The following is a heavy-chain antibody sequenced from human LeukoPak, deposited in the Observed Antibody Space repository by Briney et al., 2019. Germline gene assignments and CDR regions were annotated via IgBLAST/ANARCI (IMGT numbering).Heavy chain of an antibody. CDR2: IMPILGIA. CDR3: ARDEKPYCSSTSCSDWFDP. V-gene: IGHV1-69*04. Sequence: RASVKVSCKASGGTFSSYAISWVRQAPGQGLEWMGRIMPILGIANYAQKFQGRVTITADKSTSTAYMELSSLRSEDTAVYYCARDEKPYCSSTSCSDWFDPWGQGTLVTVSS. CDR1: GGTFSSYA. J-gene: IGHJ5*02. D-gene: IGHD2-2*01.